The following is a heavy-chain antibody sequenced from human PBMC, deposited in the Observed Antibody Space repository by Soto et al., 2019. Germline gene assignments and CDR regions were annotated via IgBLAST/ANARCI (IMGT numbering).Heavy chain of an antibody. CDR1: GGSISSGNYY. Sequence: QVQLQESGPGLVKPSQTLSLTCTVSGGSISSGNYYWSWIRQPPGKGLEWIGFISYSGSTYYNAYLKSRVTISVDTSKNQFSLNLSFVTAADTAVYYCARMGTPATGLYYFDSWGQGTLVTVSS. D-gene: IGHD1-7*01. J-gene: IGHJ4*02. CDR2: ISYSGST. V-gene: IGHV4-30-4*01. CDR3: ARMGTPATGLYYFDS.